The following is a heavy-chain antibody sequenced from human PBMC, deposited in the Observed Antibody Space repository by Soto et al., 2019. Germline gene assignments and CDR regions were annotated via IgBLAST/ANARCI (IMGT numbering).Heavy chain of an antibody. CDR1: GFTFSSYA. J-gene: IGHJ3*02. Sequence: QPGGSLRLSCAASGFTFSSYAMHWVRQAPGKGLEWVAVISYDGSNKYYADSVKGRFTISRDNSKNTLYLQMNSLRAEDTAVYYCARGKWLYREASAFDIWGQGTMVTVSS. CDR3: ARGKWLYREASAFDI. D-gene: IGHD3-22*01. CDR2: ISYDGSNK. V-gene: IGHV3-30-3*01.